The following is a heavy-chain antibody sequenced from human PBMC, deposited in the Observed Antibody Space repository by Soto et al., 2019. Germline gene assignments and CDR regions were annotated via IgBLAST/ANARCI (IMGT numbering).Heavy chain of an antibody. CDR2: ISRDGNAI. CDR1: GFIFRNYY. D-gene: IGHD1-1*01. V-gene: IGHV3-11*01. J-gene: IGHJ5*02. CDR3: ARGAEMSILTKWFDP. Sequence: GGSLRLSCAASGFIFRNYYMSWIRQAPGKGLEWLAYISRDGNAIYYADSVIGRFTVSRDKAKNSLFLQMNDLRAEDTAMYFCARGAEMSILTKWFDPWGQGTLVTVSS.